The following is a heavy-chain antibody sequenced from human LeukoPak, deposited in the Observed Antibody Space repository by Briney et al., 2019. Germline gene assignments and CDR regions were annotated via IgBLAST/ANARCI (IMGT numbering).Heavy chain of an antibody. CDR3: ARQNWAGLPPRSPFDY. CDR2: IYYSGST. CDR1: GYSFSSDYY. V-gene: IGHV4-38-2*02. Sequence: SSETLSLTCTVSGYSFSSDYYWGWIRQPPGKGLEWIGSIYYSGSTYYNPSLKSRVTISVDTSKNQFSLKLSSVTAADTAVYYCARQNWAGLPPRSPFDYWGQGTLVTVSS. D-gene: IGHD4-11*01. J-gene: IGHJ4*02.